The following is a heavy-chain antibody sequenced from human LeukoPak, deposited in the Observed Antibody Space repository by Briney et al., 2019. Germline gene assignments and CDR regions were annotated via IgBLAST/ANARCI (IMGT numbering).Heavy chain of an antibody. D-gene: IGHD3-16*02. V-gene: IGHV1-18*04. CDR2: ISAYNGNT. Sequence: ASVKVSCKASGYTITRSTFSLVRQAAGQGLEWMGWISAYNGNTNSAQKFQGRVTLTTDTATSTAYMELRSLRPDDTAVYYCARSYLPSVTFDYWGQGTVVSVSS. CDR3: ARSYLPSVTFDY. J-gene: IGHJ4*02. CDR1: GYTITRST.